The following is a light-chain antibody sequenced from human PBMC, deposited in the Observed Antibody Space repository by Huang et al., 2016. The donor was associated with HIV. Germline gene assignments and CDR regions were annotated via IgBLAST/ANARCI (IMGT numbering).Light chain of an antibody. CDR2: DAS. V-gene: IGKV3-15*01. Sequence: EIVMTQSPVTLSMSPGDGATLSCRASQSVSSNLAWYQQKPGQAPRLLIYDASTRATGVPAKFSGSGSGTEFTLTISSLQSEDFAIYFCQQYAHWPPTFGQGAKVEIK. CDR1: QSVSSN. CDR3: QQYAHWPPT. J-gene: IGKJ1*01.